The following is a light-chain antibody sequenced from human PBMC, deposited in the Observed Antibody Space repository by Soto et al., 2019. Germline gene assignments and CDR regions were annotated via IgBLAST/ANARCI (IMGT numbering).Light chain of an antibody. CDR2: DVT. CDR1: NNDIGGYNY. CDR3: SSYSSTSTRRL. V-gene: IGLV2-14*03. Sequence: QSALTQPASVSGSPGQSITIPCTGTNNDIGGYNYVSWYQQFPGKAPKLIIYDVTNRPSGVSFRFSGSKSGNTASLTISGLQAEDEAGCSSYSSTSTRRLFGAGTKVTVL. J-gene: IGLJ1*01.